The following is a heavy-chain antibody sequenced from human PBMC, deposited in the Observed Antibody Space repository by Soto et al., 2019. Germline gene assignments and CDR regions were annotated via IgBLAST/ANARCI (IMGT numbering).Heavy chain of an antibody. CDR1: GGSFSGYY. V-gene: IGHV4-34*01. J-gene: IGHJ4*02. CDR2: INHSGST. D-gene: IGHD5-18*01. CDR3: ARYFKRGYSYGLGY. Sequence: PSETLSLTCAVYGGSFSGYYWSWIRQPPGKGLEWIGEINHSGSTNYNPSLKSRVTISVDTSKNQFSLKLSSVTAADTAVYYCARYFKRGYSYGLGYWGQGTLVTVLL.